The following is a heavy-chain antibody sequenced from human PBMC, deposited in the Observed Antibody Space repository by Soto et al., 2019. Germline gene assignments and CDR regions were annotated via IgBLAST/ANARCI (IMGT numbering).Heavy chain of an antibody. Sequence: QVQLVESGGGVVQPGRSRRLSCAASGLTFSGFGMHWVRKAPGKGLGWVAVISYDGSNKYYADSVKGRFTISRDNSKNTLYLQMNSLRAEDTAVYYCAKDGTTVVTLIDWYFDLWGRGTLVTVSS. D-gene: IGHD1-7*01. CDR2: ISYDGSNK. CDR1: GLTFSGFG. CDR3: AKDGTTVVTLIDWYFDL. V-gene: IGHV3-30*18. J-gene: IGHJ2*01.